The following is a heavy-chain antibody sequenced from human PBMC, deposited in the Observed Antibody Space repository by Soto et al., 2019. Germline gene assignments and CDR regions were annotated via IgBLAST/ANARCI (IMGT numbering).Heavy chain of an antibody. CDR1: GYSFTSYW. V-gene: IGHV5-10-1*03. CDR3: ARHLITIFGPSTRLDP. Sequence: EVQLVQSGAEVKKPGESLRISCKGSGYSFTSYWISWVRQMPGKGLEWMGRIDPSDSYTNYSPSFQGHVTISADKSISTAYLQWSSLKASDTAMYYCARHLITIFGPSTRLDPWGQGTLVTVSS. J-gene: IGHJ5*02. D-gene: IGHD3-3*01. CDR2: IDPSDSYT.